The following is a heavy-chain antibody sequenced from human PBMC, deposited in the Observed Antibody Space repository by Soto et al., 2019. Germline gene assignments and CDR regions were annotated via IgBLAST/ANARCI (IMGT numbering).Heavy chain of an antibody. J-gene: IGHJ5*02. V-gene: IGHV4-39*01. CDR3: ATATETFSPAGYYVNWFDP. CDR2: TYIGGMT. Sequence: SETLSLTCTVSGASFADGSLFWGWIRQSPGKGVEWIASTYIGGMTYYNPSLRSRVTMSVDTSKRQFSLRLNSVTAADTAVYYCATATETFSPAGYYVNWFDPWGHGTLVTVSS. D-gene: IGHD3-22*01. CDR1: GASFADGSLF.